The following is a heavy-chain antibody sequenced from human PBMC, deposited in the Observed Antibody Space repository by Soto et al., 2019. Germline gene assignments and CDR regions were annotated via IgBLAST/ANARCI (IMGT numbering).Heavy chain of an antibody. CDR3: ARDEDIVVVPAACSFGY. J-gene: IGHJ4*02. D-gene: IGHD2-2*01. V-gene: IGHV1-18*01. CDR2: ISAYNGNT. CDR1: GYTFTSYG. Sequence: GASVKVSCKASGYTFTSYGISWVRQAPGQGLEWMGWISAYNGNTNYAQKLQGRVTMTTDTSTSTAYMELRSLRSDDTAVYYCARDEDIVVVPAACSFGYWGQGTLVTVSS.